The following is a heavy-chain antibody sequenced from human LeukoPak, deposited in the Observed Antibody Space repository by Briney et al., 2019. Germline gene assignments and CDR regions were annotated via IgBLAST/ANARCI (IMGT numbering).Heavy chain of an antibody. CDR1: GFNLNDCY. J-gene: IGHJ4*02. CDR2: MSSSGNTV. CDR3: ARQEGSSGWLIDY. D-gene: IGHD6-19*01. V-gene: IGHV3-11*04. Sequence: GGSLRLSCAASGFNLNDCYMSWIRQAPGKGLEWVSYMSSSGNTVYYADSVMGRFTISRDNAKNSLYLQMNSLRAEDTAVYYCARQEGSSGWLIDYWGQGTLVTVSS.